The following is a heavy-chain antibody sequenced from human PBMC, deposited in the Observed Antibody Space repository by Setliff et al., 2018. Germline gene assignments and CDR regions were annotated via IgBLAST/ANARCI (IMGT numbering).Heavy chain of an antibody. J-gene: IGHJ3*02. CDR2: INPSSGRT. V-gene: IGHV1-46*01. D-gene: IGHD3-22*01. CDR1: GYTLTSHY. CDR3: ARDVFPYHYEGAFDI. Sequence: ASVKVSCKASGYTLTSHYMHWVRQAPGLGLEWMGTINPSSGRTSYAQKFQGRVTMTRDTSTSTVYMDMSSLRSEDTAVYYCARDVFPYHYEGAFDIWGQGTMVTVPS.